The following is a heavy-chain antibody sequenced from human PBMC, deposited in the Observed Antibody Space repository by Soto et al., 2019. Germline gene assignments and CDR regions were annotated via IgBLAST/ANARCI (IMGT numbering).Heavy chain of an antibody. D-gene: IGHD2-15*01. Sequence: DVQLVESGGGLVQPGGSLRVSCAASGFSLSRYMMNWVRQAPGQGLEWIAYISNTGSSIDYADSVKGRFTISRDNARNTLYLQMRGLRADDTAIYYCVRGGGGGLFDPWGQGTMVTVSS. J-gene: IGHJ5*02. V-gene: IGHV3-48*03. CDR3: VRGGGGGLFDP. CDR1: GFSLSRYM. CDR2: ISNTGSSI.